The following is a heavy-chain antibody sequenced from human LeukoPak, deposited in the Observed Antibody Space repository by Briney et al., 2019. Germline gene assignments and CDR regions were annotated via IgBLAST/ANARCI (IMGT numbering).Heavy chain of an antibody. CDR3: VVETTKPFDY. Sequence: GGSLRLSCAASGFIFSDHYMDWVRQAPGKGLEWVSRSRNKARSYTTEYAASVKGRFTISRDDSKTSLYLQMNILKTEDTAVYYCVVETTKPFDYWGQGTLVTVSS. D-gene: IGHD1-26*01. CDR1: GFIFSDHY. CDR2: SRNKARSYTT. J-gene: IGHJ4*02. V-gene: IGHV3-72*01.